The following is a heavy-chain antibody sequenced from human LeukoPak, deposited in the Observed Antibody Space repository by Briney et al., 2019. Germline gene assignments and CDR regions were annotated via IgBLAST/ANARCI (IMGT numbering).Heavy chain of an antibody. J-gene: IGHJ6*03. V-gene: IGHV1-69*06. CDR2: IIPISGTT. Sequence: SVKVSCKASGGTLNSYVITWVRQAPGQGLEWMGGIIPISGTTNYAQKFQGTVTITANKSTSTAYMEPSSLISDDTAVYYGAHLCCGSYYMDVWGKGTTVTISS. CDR1: GGTLNSYV. D-gene: IGHD2-15*01. CDR3: AHLCCGSYYMDV.